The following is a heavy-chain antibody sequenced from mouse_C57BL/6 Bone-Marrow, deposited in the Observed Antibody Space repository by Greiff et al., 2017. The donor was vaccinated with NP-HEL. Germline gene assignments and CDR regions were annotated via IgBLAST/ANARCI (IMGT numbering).Heavy chain of an antibody. J-gene: IGHJ3*01. D-gene: IGHD1-1*01. CDR1: GYSFTGYY. Sequence: EVHLVESGPELVKPGASVKISCKASGYSFTGYYMNWVKQSPEKSLEWIGEINPSTGGTTYNQKFKAKATLTVDKSSSTAYMQLKSLTSEDSAVYYCAREDYYGSSWFAYWGQGTLVTVSA. V-gene: IGHV1-42*01. CDR2: INPSTGGT. CDR3: AREDYYGSSWFAY.